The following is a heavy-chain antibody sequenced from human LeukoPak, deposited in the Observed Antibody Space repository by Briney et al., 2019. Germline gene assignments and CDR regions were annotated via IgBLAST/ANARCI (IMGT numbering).Heavy chain of an antibody. CDR2: IYHSGST. CDR3: ASSVSPYYYDSSVYEDFDP. V-gene: IGHV4-38-2*02. Sequence: SETLSLTCTVSGYSISSGYYWGWIRQPPGKGLEWIGSIYHSGSTYYNPSLKSRVTISVDTSKNQFSLKLSSVTAADTAVYYCASSVSPYYYDSSVYEDFDPWGQGTLVTVSS. CDR1: GYSISSGYY. J-gene: IGHJ5*02. D-gene: IGHD3-22*01.